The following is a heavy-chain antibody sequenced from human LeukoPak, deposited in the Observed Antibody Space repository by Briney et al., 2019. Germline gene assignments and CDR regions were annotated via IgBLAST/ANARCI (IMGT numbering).Heavy chain of an antibody. V-gene: IGHV3-33*01. Sequence: AGGSLRLSCAASGFTFSSYGMHWVRQAPGKGLEWVAVIWYDGSTKYYADSVKARFTLSRDNSKNTLYLQMNSLRAEDTAVYYCAREVSSGGYRIDYWGQGTLVTVSS. CDR2: IWYDGSTK. CDR3: AREVSSGGYRIDY. J-gene: IGHJ4*02. CDR1: GFTFSSYG. D-gene: IGHD6-19*01.